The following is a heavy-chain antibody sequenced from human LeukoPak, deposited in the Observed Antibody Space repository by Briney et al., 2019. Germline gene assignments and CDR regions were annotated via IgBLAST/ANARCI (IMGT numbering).Heavy chain of an antibody. V-gene: IGHV1-2*02. J-gene: IGHJ5*02. CDR2: INPNSGDT. D-gene: IGHD6-19*01. Sequence: GASVTVSCKASEYTFTAYYVHWVRQAPGQGLEWMGWINPNSGDTNLAQNFQGRVTMTRDTSISTVYMELSRLRSDDTAVYYCARVGQWLVENDWFDPWGQGTLVTVSS. CDR1: EYTFTAYY. CDR3: ARVGQWLVENDWFDP.